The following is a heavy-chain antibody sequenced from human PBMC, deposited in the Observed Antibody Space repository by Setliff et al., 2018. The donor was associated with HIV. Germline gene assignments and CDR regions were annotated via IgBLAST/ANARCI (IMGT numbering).Heavy chain of an antibody. CDR3: AKDINDFWSGPYYYMDV. CDR2: MLNDGRT. D-gene: IGHD3-3*01. J-gene: IGHJ6*03. V-gene: IGHV3-53*01. CDR1: GFTVSNNY. Sequence: AGGSLRLSCAASGFTVSNNYMTWVRQAPGKGLEWVAVMLNDGRTYYADSVQGRFTISRDNSINILYLHMNRLIDEDTAVYYCAKDINDFWSGPYYYMDVWGKGTTVTVSS.